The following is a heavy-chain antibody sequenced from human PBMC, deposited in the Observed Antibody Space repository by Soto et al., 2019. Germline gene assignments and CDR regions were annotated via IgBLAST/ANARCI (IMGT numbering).Heavy chain of an antibody. Sequence: EVQLLESGGGLGQPGGSLRLSCAASGFTFSSYAMSWVRQAPGKGLEWVSAISGSGGSTYYADSVKGRFTISRDNSKNTLYLQMRTLRAEDTAVYYCAKVVPQITMTLNWFDPWGQGTLVTVSS. V-gene: IGHV3-23*01. J-gene: IGHJ5*02. CDR2: ISGSGGST. CDR1: GFTFSSYA. D-gene: IGHD3-22*01. CDR3: AKVVPQITMTLNWFDP.